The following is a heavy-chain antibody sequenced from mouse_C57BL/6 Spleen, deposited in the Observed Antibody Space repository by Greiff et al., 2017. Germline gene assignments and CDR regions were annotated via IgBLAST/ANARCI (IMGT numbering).Heavy chain of an antibody. J-gene: IGHJ1*03. CDR2: INPSSGYT. V-gene: IGHV1-4*01. Sequence: QVQLQQSGAELARPGASVKMSCKASGYTFTSYTMHWVKQRPGQGLEWIGYINPSSGYTKYNQKFKDKATLTADKSSSTAYMQLSSLTSEDSAVYYCARSSYYYGSSYGYFDVWGTGTTVTVSS. CDR3: ARSSYYYGSSYGYFDV. D-gene: IGHD1-1*01. CDR1: GYTFTSYT.